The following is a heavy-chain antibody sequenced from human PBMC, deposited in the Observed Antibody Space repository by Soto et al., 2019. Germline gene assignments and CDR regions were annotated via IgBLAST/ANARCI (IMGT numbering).Heavy chain of an antibody. D-gene: IGHD4-4*01. J-gene: IGHJ6*02. V-gene: IGHV1-69*01. CDR1: GGTFSSYA. CDR3: AQRTTVDDYYYCGMDV. CDR2: IIPIFGTA. Sequence: QVQLVQSGAEVKKPGSSVKVSCKASGGTFSSYAISWVRQAPGQGLEWMGGIIPIFGTANYAQKFQGRVTITADESTSTAYMELSSLRSEDTAVYYWAQRTTVDDYYYCGMDVWGQGTTVTVSS.